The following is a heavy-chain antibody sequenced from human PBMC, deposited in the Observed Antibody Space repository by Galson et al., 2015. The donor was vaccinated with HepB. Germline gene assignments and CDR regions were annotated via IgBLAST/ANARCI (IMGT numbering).Heavy chain of an antibody. D-gene: IGHD3-22*01. J-gene: IGHJ5*02. CDR1: GYTLTELS. CDR3: ATGRFDSSGYPLS. V-gene: IGHV1-24*01. Sequence: SVKVSCKVSGYTLTELSMHWVRQAPGKGLEWMGGFDPEDGETIYAQRFQGRVTMTEDTSTDTAYMELSSLRSEDTAVYYCATGRFDSSGYPLSWGQGTLVTVSS. CDR2: FDPEDGET.